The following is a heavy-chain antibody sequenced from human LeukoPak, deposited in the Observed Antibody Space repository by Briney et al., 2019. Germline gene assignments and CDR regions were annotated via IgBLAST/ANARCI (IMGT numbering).Heavy chain of an antibody. Sequence: GGALRRSCAASGLTFSNYWMHWFRQVPGEGLVWFSRVKSDGINTIYADSVKGRFTISRDNDKITLYLEMNSPRDEDPAVYYCVRDRGGGSCFDYWGQGTLVTVSS. CDR3: VRDRGGGSCFDY. J-gene: IGHJ4*02. CDR1: GLTFSNYW. V-gene: IGHV3-74*01. CDR2: VKSDGINT. D-gene: IGHD2-15*01.